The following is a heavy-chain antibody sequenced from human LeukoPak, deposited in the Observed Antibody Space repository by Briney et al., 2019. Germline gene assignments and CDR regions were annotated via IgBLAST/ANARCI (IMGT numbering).Heavy chain of an antibody. Sequence: GGSLRLSCAASGFTFSSYSMNWVRQAPGKGLEWVSSISSSSSYIYYADSVKGRFTISRDNAKNSLYLQMNSLRAEDTAVYYCARDRGYYYDSSGYYRGGYFDYWGQGTLVTVSS. J-gene: IGHJ4*02. D-gene: IGHD3-22*01. CDR2: ISSSSSYI. CDR3: ARDRGYYYDSSGYYRGGYFDY. V-gene: IGHV3-21*01. CDR1: GFTFSSYS.